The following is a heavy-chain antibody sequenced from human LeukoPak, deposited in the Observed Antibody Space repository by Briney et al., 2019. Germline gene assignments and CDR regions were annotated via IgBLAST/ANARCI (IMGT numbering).Heavy chain of an antibody. J-gene: IGHJ4*02. CDR2: MNPNTGNT. V-gene: IGHV1-8*01. CDR3: ARGFLVDYYYDSSVYFY. CDR1: GYTFTSYN. Sequence: ASVKVSCKVSGYTFTSYNIDWVRQATGQGLEWMGWMNPNTGNTDFPQKFQGRVTMTRNTSISTAYMELSGLRSEDTAVYYCARGFLVDYYYDSSVYFYWGQGTPVTVSS. D-gene: IGHD3-22*01.